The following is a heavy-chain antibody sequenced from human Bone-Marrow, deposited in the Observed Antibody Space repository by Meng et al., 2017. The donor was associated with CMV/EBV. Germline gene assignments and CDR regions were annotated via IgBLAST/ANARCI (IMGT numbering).Heavy chain of an antibody. CDR2: TYYDSKWYY. CDR3: ARRRYNSYQGFFDY. Sequence: SETLSLTCAISGDSVSSNSASWNWFRQSPSRGLEWLGRTYYDSKWYYDYAVSVESRIVINPDTSQNQISLYLNSVTPEDTAVYYCARRRYNSYQGFFDYWGQGTLVNVSS. J-gene: IGHJ4*02. CDR1: GDSVSSNSAS. D-gene: IGHD1-1*01. V-gene: IGHV6-1*01.